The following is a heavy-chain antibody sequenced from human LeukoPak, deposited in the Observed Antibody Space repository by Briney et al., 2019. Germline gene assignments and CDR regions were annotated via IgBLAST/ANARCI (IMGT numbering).Heavy chain of an antibody. J-gene: IGHJ4*02. CDR3: ARGPIAAAATYYFDY. Sequence: PSETLSLTCAVSGGSISSGGYSWSWIRQPPGKGLEWIGYIYHSGSTYYNPSLKSRVTISVDTSKNQFSLKLSSVTAADTAVYYCARGPIAAAATYYFDYWGQGTLVTVSS. CDR2: IYHSGST. D-gene: IGHD6-13*01. CDR1: GGSISSGGYS. V-gene: IGHV4-30-2*01.